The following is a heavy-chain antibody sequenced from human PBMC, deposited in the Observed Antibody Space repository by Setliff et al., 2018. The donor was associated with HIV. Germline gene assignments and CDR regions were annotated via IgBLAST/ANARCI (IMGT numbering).Heavy chain of an antibody. CDR1: GGTFSSYA. V-gene: IGHV1-69*05. CDR3: ARGRNYDSSGYGDYYYYMDV. J-gene: IGHJ6*03. Sequence: SVKVSCKASGGTFSSYAISWVRQAPGQGLEWMGGLIPIYATSDYAQKLQGRVTISTDESTSTAYMQLSSLRSDDTAVYYCARGRNYDSSGYGDYYYYMDVWGKGTTVTVLL. CDR2: LIPIYATS. D-gene: IGHD3-22*01.